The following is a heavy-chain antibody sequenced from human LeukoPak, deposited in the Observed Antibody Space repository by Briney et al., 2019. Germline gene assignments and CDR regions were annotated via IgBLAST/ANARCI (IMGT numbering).Heavy chain of an antibody. V-gene: IGHV4-34*01. Sequence: PSETLSLTCAVYGGSFSGYYWSWIRQPPGKGLEWIGEINHSGSTNYNPSLKSRVTISVDTSKNQFSLKLSSVTAADTAVYYCARGLYDYVWGSYRYTFVFGYWGQGTLVTVSS. D-gene: IGHD3-16*02. CDR3: ARGLYDYVWGSYRYTFVFGY. CDR2: INHSGST. CDR1: GGSFSGYY. J-gene: IGHJ4*02.